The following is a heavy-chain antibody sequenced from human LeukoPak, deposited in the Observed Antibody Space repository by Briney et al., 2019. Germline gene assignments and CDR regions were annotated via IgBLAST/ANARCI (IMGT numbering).Heavy chain of an antibody. Sequence: GGSLRLSCAASGFTFSSYAMSWVRQAPGKGLEWVSAISGSGGSTYYADSVKGRFTISRDNSKNTLYLQMNSLRAEDTALYYCAKDRRIAAAGTNYLDYWGQGTLVTVSS. J-gene: IGHJ4*02. CDR3: AKDRRIAAAGTNYLDY. D-gene: IGHD6-13*01. CDR1: GFTFSSYA. CDR2: ISGSGGST. V-gene: IGHV3-23*01.